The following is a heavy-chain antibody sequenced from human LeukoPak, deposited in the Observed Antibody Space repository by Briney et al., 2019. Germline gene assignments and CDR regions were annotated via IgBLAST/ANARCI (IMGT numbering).Heavy chain of an antibody. CDR1: GFIFSTYW. CDR3: ARAIAADPNWFDP. D-gene: IGHD6-13*01. CDR2: IKQDGSEK. V-gene: IGHV3-7*01. Sequence: GGSLRLSCTASGFIFSTYWMSWVRQAPGKGLEWVANIKQDGSEKYYVDSVKGRFTISRDNAKNSLYLQMNSLRAEDTAVYYCARAIAADPNWFDPWGQGTLVTVSS. J-gene: IGHJ5*02.